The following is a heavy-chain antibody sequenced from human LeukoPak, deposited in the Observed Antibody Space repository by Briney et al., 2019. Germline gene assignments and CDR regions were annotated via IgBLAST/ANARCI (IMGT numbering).Heavy chain of an antibody. CDR2: ISGSGGST. V-gene: IGHV3-23*01. J-gene: IGHJ6*03. D-gene: IGHD2-2*01. Sequence: GGSLRLSCAASGFTFSSYAMSWVRQAPGKGLEWVSAISGSGGSTYYADSVKGRFTISRDNSKNTLYLQMNSLRAEDTAVYYCAKGGVVVPAAMPYYYYYYMDVWGKGTTVTVSS. CDR1: GFTFSSYA. CDR3: AKGGVVVPAAMPYYYYYYMDV.